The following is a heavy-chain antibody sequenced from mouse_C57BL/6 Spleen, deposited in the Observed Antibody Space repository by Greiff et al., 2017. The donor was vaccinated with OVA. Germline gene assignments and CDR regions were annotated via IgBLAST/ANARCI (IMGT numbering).Heavy chain of an antibody. CDR1: GFTFSDYG. CDR3: ARNYYSNYRYAMDY. D-gene: IGHD2-5*01. Sequence: EVMLVESGGGLVKPGGSLKLSCAASGFTFSDYGMHWVRQAPEKGLEWVAYISSGSSTIYYADTVKGRFTISRDNAKNTLFLQMTSLRSEDTAMYYCARNYYSNYRYAMDYWGQGTSVTVSS. J-gene: IGHJ4*01. V-gene: IGHV5-17*01. CDR2: ISSGSSTI.